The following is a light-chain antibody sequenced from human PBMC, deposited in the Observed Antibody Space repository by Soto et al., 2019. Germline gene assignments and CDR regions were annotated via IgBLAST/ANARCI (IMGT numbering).Light chain of an antibody. CDR1: QSISSY. CDR2: AAS. Sequence: DIQMTQSPASLSASVGVRVTITCRASQSISSYLNWYQQKPGKAPKLLIYAASSLQSGVPSRFSGSGSGTDFTLTISSLQPEDFATYYCQQSYSTPITFGHGTRLEIK. J-gene: IGKJ5*01. V-gene: IGKV1-39*01. CDR3: QQSYSTPIT.